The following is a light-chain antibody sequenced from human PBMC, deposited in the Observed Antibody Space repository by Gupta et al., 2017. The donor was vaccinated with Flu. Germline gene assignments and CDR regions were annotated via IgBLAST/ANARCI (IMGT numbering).Light chain of an antibody. CDR2: TAS. Sequence: PSSLSVSVGDRVTITCRASQSIAKYLIWYQQKGGKAPKLLIYTASRLNSGVPSRFSGGGSGTDFALNISTRQSEDFATYYCQQTDSSPWTFGQGTKVE. CDR1: QSIAKY. V-gene: IGKV1-39*01. J-gene: IGKJ1*01. CDR3: QQTDSSPWT.